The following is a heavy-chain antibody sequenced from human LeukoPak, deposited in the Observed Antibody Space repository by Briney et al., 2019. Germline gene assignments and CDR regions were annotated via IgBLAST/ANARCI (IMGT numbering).Heavy chain of an antibody. D-gene: IGHD3-22*01. CDR3: AREADYYDHWFDP. CDR2: MYYSGSI. V-gene: IGHV4-39*02. Sequence: SETLSLTCTVSTGSISSSSYYWGWIRQPPGKGLEWIGNMYYSGSIYYNPSLKSRVTISVDTSKNQFSLKLSSVTAADTAVYYCAREADYYDHWFDPWGQGTLVTVSS. CDR1: TGSISSSSYY. J-gene: IGHJ5*02.